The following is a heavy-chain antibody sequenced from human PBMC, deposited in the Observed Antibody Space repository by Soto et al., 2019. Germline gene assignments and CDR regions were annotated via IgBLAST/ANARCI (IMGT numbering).Heavy chain of an antibody. Sequence: GGSLRLSCAASGFTFDDYAMHWVRQAPGKGLEWVSGISWNSGSIGYADSVKARFTMSRDNAKNFLYLQMNSLRAEDTALYFCAKDISGRGSYYYYHGMDVWGQGTTVTVSS. CDR1: GFTFDDYA. D-gene: IGHD3-16*01. CDR2: ISWNSGSI. J-gene: IGHJ6*02. CDR3: AKDISGRGSYYYYHGMDV. V-gene: IGHV3-9*01.